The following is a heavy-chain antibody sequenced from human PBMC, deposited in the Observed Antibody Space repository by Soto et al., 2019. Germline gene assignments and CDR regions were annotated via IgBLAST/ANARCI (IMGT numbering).Heavy chain of an antibody. D-gene: IGHD3-3*01. Sequence: QVQLVESGGGLVKPGWSLRLSCEASGFTFSDYYMSWIRQAPGKGLAWVSYISSSSSYTNYADSVKGRFTISRDNAKNSLYLQMNSLRAEDTAVYYCARDRTTIFGVVIPMDVWGQGTTVTVSS. CDR3: ARDRTTIFGVVIPMDV. CDR2: ISSSSSYT. J-gene: IGHJ6*02. CDR1: GFTFSDYY. V-gene: IGHV3-11*06.